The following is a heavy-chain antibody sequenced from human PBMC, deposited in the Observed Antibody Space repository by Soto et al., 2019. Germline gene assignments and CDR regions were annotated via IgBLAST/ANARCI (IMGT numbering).Heavy chain of an antibody. J-gene: IGHJ6*02. D-gene: IGHD2-15*01. CDR2: INPNSGDT. V-gene: IGHV1-2*02. Sequence: ASVKVSCKASGYIFIDYYMHWVRQAPGQGLEWVGCINPNSGDTNYAQKFQGRVTMTRDTSINTAYMELTRLRSDDTAVYYCAGPQVVESDYYYYGLDVWGQGTTVTVSS. CDR3: AGPQVVESDYYYYGLDV. CDR1: GYIFIDYY.